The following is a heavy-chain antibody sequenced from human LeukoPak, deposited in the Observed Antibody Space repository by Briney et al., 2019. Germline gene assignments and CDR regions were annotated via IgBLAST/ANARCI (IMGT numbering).Heavy chain of an antibody. D-gene: IGHD2-8*01. J-gene: IGHJ6*02. CDR3: AKDGLGYCTNGVCSAPYYYYYYGMGV. CDR1: GFTFSSYS. CDR2: ISSSSSYI. V-gene: IGHV3-21*01. Sequence: GGSLRLSCAASGFTFSSYSMNWVRQAPGKGLEWVSSISSSSSYIYYADSVKGRFTISRDNAKNTLYLQMNSLRAEDTAVYYCAKDGLGYCTNGVCSAPYYYYYYGMGVWGQGTTVTVSS.